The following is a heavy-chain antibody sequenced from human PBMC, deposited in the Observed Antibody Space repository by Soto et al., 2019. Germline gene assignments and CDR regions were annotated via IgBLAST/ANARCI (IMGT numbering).Heavy chain of an antibody. Sequence: GGSLRLSCAASGFIFSSYSMHWVRQAPGKWLEWVAVILYDGNNKYYADSVKGRFTISIDNFKNTLYLQMNSLRSEDTAVYYCARDGNRSPTLGRVSAVATLVDSYFDLWGRGXLVTVSS. D-gene: IGHD6-19*01. J-gene: IGHJ2*01. CDR1: GFIFSSYS. CDR3: ARDGNRSPTLGRVSAVATLVDSYFDL. CDR2: ILYDGNNK. V-gene: IGHV3-30-3*01.